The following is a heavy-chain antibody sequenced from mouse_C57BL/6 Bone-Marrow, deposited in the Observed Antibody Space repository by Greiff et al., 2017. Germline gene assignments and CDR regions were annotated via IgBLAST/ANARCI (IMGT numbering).Heavy chain of an antibody. V-gene: IGHV1-64*01. J-gene: IGHJ4*01. CDR1: GCTFTSYW. Sequence: QVQLQQPGAELVKPGASVKLSCKASGCTFTSYWMHWVKQRPGQGLEWIGMIHPNSGSTNYNEKFKSKATLTVDKSSSTAYMQLSSLTSEDSAVDYCARWLLSYYAMDYGGQGTSVTVSS. CDR2: IHPNSGST. CDR3: ARWLLSYYAMDY. D-gene: IGHD2-3*01.